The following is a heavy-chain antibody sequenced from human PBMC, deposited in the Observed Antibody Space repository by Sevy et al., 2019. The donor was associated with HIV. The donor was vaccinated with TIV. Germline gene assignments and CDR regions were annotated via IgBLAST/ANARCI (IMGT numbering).Heavy chain of an antibody. V-gene: IGHV6-1*01. CDR1: GDSVSSNSAA. Sequence: SQTLSLTCAISGDSVSSNSAAWNWIRQSPSRGLEWLGRTYYRSKWYNDYAVSVKSRITINPGTSKNRFSLQLNSGTPEDTAVYYCARDLGSSLNWFDPWGQGTLVTVSS. J-gene: IGHJ5*02. D-gene: IGHD6-13*01. CDR3: ARDLGSSLNWFDP. CDR2: TYYRSKWYN.